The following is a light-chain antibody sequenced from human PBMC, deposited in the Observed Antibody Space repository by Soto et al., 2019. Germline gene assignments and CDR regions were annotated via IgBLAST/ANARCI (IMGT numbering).Light chain of an antibody. CDR1: QSVSNNY. V-gene: IGKV3-20*01. J-gene: IGKJ2*01. CDR3: QQYGSTPYT. CDR2: GAS. Sequence: EIVLTQSPGTLSLSPEERATLSCRASQSVSNNYLAWYQQRPGQAPRLLIYGASKRATGIPDRFSGSGSGTDFTLSVNRLEPEDVAVYYCQQYGSTPYTFGQGTKLEIK.